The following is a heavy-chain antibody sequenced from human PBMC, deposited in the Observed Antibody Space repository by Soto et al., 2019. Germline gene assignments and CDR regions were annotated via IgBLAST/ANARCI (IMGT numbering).Heavy chain of an antibody. CDR3: ARGGRTRVYGMDV. D-gene: IGHD1-26*01. CDR1: GGSFSGYY. Sequence: SETLSLTCAVYGGSFSGYYWSWIRQPPGRGLEWIGEINHSGSTNYNPSLKSRVTISVDTSKNQFSLKLSSVTAADTAVYYCARGGRTRVYGMDVWGQGTTVTVSS. J-gene: IGHJ6*02. CDR2: INHSGST. V-gene: IGHV4-34*01.